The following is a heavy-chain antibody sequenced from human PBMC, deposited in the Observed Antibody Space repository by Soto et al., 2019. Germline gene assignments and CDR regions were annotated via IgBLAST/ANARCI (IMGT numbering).Heavy chain of an antibody. CDR2: ISYDGSNK. V-gene: IGHV3-30-3*01. CDR3: ARAQVRFLEWLSEWGQNYYYYYGMDV. D-gene: IGHD3-3*01. Sequence: GGSLRLSCAASGFTFSSYAMHWVRQAPGKGLEWVAVISYDGSNKYYADSVKGRFTISRDNSKNTLYLQMNSLRAEDTAVYYCARAQVRFLEWLSEWGQNYYYYYGMDVWGQGTTVTVSS. J-gene: IGHJ6*02. CDR1: GFTFSSYA.